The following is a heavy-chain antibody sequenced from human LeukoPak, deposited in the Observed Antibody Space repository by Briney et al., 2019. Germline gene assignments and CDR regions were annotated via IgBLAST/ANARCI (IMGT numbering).Heavy chain of an antibody. CDR2: IYHSGST. D-gene: IGHD3-22*01. J-gene: IGHJ4*02. V-gene: IGHV4-30-2*01. Sequence: SETLSLACAVSGGSISCGGYSWSWIRQPPGKGLEWIGYIYHSGSTYYNPSLKSRVTISVDTSKNQFSLKLSSVTAADTAVYYCASYDSSGYYFLFYWGQGTLVTVSS. CDR1: GGSISCGGYS. CDR3: ASYDSSGYYFLFY.